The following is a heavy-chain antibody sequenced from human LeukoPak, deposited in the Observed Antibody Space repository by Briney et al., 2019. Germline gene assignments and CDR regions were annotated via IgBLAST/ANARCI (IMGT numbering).Heavy chain of an antibody. Sequence: GGSLRLSCAASGFSLSSYAMSWVRQAPGKGLEWVSAISSTDAGTYHADSVRGRFTISRDSSKNTLYLQMNSLRAEDAAVYYCARDLASSDSYPFDHWGQGILVTVSS. CDR3: ARDLASSDSYPFDH. V-gene: IGHV3-23*01. CDR2: ISSTDAGT. J-gene: IGHJ4*02. CDR1: GFSLSSYA. D-gene: IGHD3-10*01.